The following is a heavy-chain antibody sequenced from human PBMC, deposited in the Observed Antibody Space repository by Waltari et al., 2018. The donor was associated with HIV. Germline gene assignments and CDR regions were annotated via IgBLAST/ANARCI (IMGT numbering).Heavy chain of an antibody. CDR2: IIPIFGTA. Sequence: QVQLVQSGAEVTKPGSSVKVSCKASGGTFSSYAIRRVPPAPGQGLEWMGGIIPIFGTANYAQKFQGRVTITADESTSTAYRELSSLRSEDTAVYYCASGLTIFGVVIMSYNYGMDVWGQGTTVTVSS. CDR1: GGTFSSYA. J-gene: IGHJ6*02. CDR3: ASGLTIFGVVIMSYNYGMDV. V-gene: IGHV1-69*13. D-gene: IGHD3-3*01.